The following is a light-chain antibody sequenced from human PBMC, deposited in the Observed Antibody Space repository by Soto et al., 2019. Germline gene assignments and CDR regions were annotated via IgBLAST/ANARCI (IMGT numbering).Light chain of an antibody. CDR1: SSDIGTYNS. V-gene: IGLV2-11*01. CDR3: CSYAGNYIYV. Sequence: QSALTQPRSVSGSPGQSVTISCTGTSSDIGTYNSVSWYQQHPGKAPRFIIYDATRRPSGVPDRFSGSKSGNTASLTISGLQAEDEADYYCCSYAGNYIYVFGTGTKVTVL. J-gene: IGLJ1*01. CDR2: DAT.